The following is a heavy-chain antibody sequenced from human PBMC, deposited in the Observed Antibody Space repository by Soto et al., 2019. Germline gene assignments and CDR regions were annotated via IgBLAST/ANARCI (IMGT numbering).Heavy chain of an antibody. J-gene: IGHJ4*02. Sequence: EVQLVDSGGGLVQPGGSLRLSCAASGFTFSSYWMHWVRQAPGKGLVWVSRINSDGSSTSYADSVKGRFTISRDNAKNTLYLQMNSLRAEDTAVYYCARETYYDFEVGFDYWGQGTLVTVSS. CDR1: GFTFSSYW. V-gene: IGHV3-74*01. CDR3: ARETYYDFEVGFDY. CDR2: INSDGSST. D-gene: IGHD3-3*01.